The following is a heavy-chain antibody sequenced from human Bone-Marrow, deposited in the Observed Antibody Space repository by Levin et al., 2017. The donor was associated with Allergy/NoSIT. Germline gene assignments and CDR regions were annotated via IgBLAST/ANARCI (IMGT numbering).Heavy chain of an antibody. CDR2: ISSSGSTI. V-gene: IGHV3-11*01. D-gene: IGHD5-18*01. CDR1: GFTFSDYY. Sequence: LGESLKISCAASGFTFSDYYMSWIRQAPGKGLEWVSYISSSGSTIYYADSVKGRFTISRDNAKNSLYLQMNSLRAEDTAVYYCAKVKIQLWLHVDYWGQGTLVTVSS. J-gene: IGHJ4*02. CDR3: AKVKIQLWLHVDY.